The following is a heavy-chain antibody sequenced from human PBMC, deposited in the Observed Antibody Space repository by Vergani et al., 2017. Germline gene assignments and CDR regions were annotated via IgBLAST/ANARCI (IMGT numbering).Heavy chain of an antibody. J-gene: IGHJ4*02. D-gene: IGHD2-2*01. CDR1: GGTFSSYA. V-gene: IGHV1-69*14. CDR3: AVQPGPLLTIIFDY. CDR2: IIPIFGTA. Sequence: QVQLVQSGAEVKKPGASVKVSCKASGGTFSSYAISWVRQAPGQGLEWMGGIIPIFGTANYAQKFQGRVTITADKSTSTAYMELSSLRSEDTAVYYCAVQPGPLLTIIFDYWGQGTLVTVSS.